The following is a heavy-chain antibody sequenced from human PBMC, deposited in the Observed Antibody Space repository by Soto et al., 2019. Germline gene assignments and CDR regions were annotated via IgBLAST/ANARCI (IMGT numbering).Heavy chain of an antibody. V-gene: IGHV3-23*01. CDR1: GFTFSSYV. D-gene: IGHD6-19*01. J-gene: IGHJ4*02. Sequence: GGSLRLSCAASGFTFSSYVMSWVRQAPGKGLEWASTISDSASSTYYTDSVKGRFTISRDNSKNTLYLQMNSLRAEDTAIYYCAKDICAYSSGSCYFDYWGQGTLVTVSS. CDR3: AKDICAYSSGSCYFDY. CDR2: ISDSASST.